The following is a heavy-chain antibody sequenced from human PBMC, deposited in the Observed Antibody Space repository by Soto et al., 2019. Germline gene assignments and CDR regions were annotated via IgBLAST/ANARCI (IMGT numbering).Heavy chain of an antibody. CDR2: ISNSGSTT. CDR1: GFTFSDYY. CDR3: AKDRKRGDGYNYGDFDY. V-gene: IGHV3-11*01. D-gene: IGHD5-12*01. Sequence: QVQLVDSGGGLVKPGGSLRLSCAASGFTFSDYYMSWIRQAPGKGLDWVSYISNSGSTTYYADSVKGRFTISRDNSKNTLYLQMNSLRAEDTAVYYCAKDRKRGDGYNYGDFDYWGQGTLVTVSS. J-gene: IGHJ4*02.